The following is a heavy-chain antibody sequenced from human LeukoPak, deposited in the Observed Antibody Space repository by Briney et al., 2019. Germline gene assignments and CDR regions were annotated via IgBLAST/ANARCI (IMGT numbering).Heavy chain of an antibody. Sequence: GESLKISCKGSGYSFTSYWIGWVRQMPGKGLEWMGIIYPGDSDTRYSPSFQGQVTISADKSISTAYLQWSSLKASDTAMYYCARSRAVLRYFDWSEPLDYWGQGTLVTVSS. CDR3: ARSRAVLRYFDWSEPLDY. CDR2: IYPGDSDT. D-gene: IGHD3-9*01. CDR1: GYSFTSYW. J-gene: IGHJ4*02. V-gene: IGHV5-51*01.